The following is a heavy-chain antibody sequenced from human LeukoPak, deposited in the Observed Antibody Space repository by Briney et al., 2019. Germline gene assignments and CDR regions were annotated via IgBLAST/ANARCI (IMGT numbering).Heavy chain of an antibody. CDR2: ISGSGDST. J-gene: IGHJ4*02. CDR1: GFTFSSDA. CDR3: AKHVSGSLFYFDY. D-gene: IGHD3-10*01. V-gene: IGHV3-23*01. Sequence: GGSLRLSCAASGFTFSSDAMSWVRQAPGKGLEWVSAISGSGDSTYYADSVKGRFTISRDNSKNTLYLQMNSLSAEDTAVYYCAKHVSGSLFYFDYWGQRTLVTVSS.